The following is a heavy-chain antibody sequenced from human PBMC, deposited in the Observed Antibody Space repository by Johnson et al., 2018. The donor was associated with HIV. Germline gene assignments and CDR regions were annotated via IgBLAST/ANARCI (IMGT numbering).Heavy chain of an antibody. CDR1: GFTFSSYA. V-gene: IGHV3-20*04. CDR3: ARDQLGSKIKFSFYAFDM. D-gene: IGHD1-26*01. Sequence: EQLVESGGGLVQPGGSLRLSCAASGFTFSSYAMSWVRQAPGKGLEWVSGINWNGGSTGYADSVKGRFTISRDNAKNSLYLQMNSLRAEDTALYYCARDQLGSKIKFSFYAFDMWGQGTLVTVSS. CDR2: INWNGGST. J-gene: IGHJ3*02.